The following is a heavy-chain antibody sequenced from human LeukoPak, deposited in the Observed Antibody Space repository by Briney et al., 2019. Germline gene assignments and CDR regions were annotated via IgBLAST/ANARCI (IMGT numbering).Heavy chain of an antibody. V-gene: IGHV1-46*01. J-gene: IGHJ4*02. D-gene: IGHD3-10*02. CDR3: ARDCSGDTAGYYFDY. CDR1: GYTFTSYY. CDR2: INPSGGST. Sequence: GASVKVSCKASGYTFTSYYMHWVRQAPGQGLEWMGIINPSGGSTSYAQKFQSRVTMTRDTSTSTVYMELSSLRSEDTAVYYCARDCSGDTAGYYFDYWGQGTLVTVSS.